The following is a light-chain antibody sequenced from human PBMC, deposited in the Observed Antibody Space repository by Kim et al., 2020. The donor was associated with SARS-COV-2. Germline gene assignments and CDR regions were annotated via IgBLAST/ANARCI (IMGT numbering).Light chain of an antibody. CDR3: GDKDDSLRDKV. J-gene: IGLJ3*02. CDR2: SDD. Sequence: GQTVTIPCSGSRSNNVSNSVDWFQQFPGTTPTLLIYSDDRHPSGVPAHVSGSKSGSDAPLEISGLSYEDEDDYDYGDKDDSLRDKVFGGGTQLTVL. CDR1: RSNNVSNS. V-gene: IGLV1-47*02.